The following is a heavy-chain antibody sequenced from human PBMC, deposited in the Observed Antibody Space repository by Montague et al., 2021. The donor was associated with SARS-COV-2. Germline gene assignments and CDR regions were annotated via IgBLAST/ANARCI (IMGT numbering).Heavy chain of an antibody. Sequence: SLRLSCAVSGFTFSNYWMHWVRQAPGKGLEWVSRTNSDGRSTTYADSVKGRFTISRDNAKNTLFLQINSLRGEDTAVYYCVRAVGMVVARTLGRLDPWGQGTLVTVSS. CDR3: VRAVGMVVARTLGRLDP. J-gene: IGHJ5*02. D-gene: IGHD6-19*01. V-gene: IGHV3-74*01. CDR1: GFTFSNYW. CDR2: TNSDGRST.